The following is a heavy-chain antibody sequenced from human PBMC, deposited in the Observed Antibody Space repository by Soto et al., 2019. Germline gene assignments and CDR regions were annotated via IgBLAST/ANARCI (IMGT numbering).Heavy chain of an antibody. V-gene: IGHV4-59*08. CDR1: GGSISSYY. Sequence: PSETLSLTCTVSGGSISSYYWSWIRQPPGKGLEWIGYIYYSGSTNYNPSLKSRVTISVDTSKNQFSLKLSSVTAADTAAYYCARHVPDEGWGYYFDYWGQGTLVTVSS. J-gene: IGHJ4*02. D-gene: IGHD6-19*01. CDR2: IYYSGST. CDR3: ARHVPDEGWGYYFDY.